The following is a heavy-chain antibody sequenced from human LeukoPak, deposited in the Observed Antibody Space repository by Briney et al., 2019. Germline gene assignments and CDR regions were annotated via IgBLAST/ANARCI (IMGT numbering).Heavy chain of an antibody. Sequence: PSQTLSLTCTVSGGSISSGSYYWSWIRQPAGKGLEWIGRIYTSGSTNYNPSLNSRVTISVDTSKNQFSLKLSSVTAADTAVYYCARGALRYWFDPWGQGTLVTVSS. CDR2: IYTSGST. CDR3: ARGALRYWFDP. V-gene: IGHV4-61*02. CDR1: GGSISSGSYY. J-gene: IGHJ5*02.